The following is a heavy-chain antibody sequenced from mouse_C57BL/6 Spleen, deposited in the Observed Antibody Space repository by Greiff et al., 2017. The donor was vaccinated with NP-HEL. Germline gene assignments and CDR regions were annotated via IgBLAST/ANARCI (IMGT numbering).Heavy chain of an antibody. D-gene: IGHD2-3*01. CDR2: IDPSDSYT. V-gene: IGHV1-69*01. Sequence: QVHVKQPGAELVMPGASVKLSCKASGYTFTSYWMHWVKQRPGQGLEWIGEIDPSDSYTNYNQKFKGKSTLTVDKSSSTAYMQLSSLTSEDSAVYYCARLGTTPFDYWGQGTTLTVSS. CDR1: GYTFTSYW. CDR3: ARLGTTPFDY. J-gene: IGHJ2*01.